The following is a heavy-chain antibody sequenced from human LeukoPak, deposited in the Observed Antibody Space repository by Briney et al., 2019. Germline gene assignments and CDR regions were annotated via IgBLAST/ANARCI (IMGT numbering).Heavy chain of an antibody. Sequence: GRSLRLSCAASGFTFSNYGMHWVRQAPGKGLEWVAVIWYDGSNKYYADSVKGRFTISRDNSKDTLYLQMNSLRAEDAAVYYCARGDYYDSSGYSQYFQHWGQGTLVTVSS. D-gene: IGHD3-22*01. J-gene: IGHJ1*01. CDR3: ARGDYYDSSGYSQYFQH. CDR2: IWYDGSNK. CDR1: GFTFSNYG. V-gene: IGHV3-33*01.